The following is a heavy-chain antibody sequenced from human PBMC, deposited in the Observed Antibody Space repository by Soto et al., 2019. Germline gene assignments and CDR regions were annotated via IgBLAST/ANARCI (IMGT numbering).Heavy chain of an antibody. D-gene: IGHD2-8*01. Sequence: SETLSLTCTVSGGSISSYYWSWIRQPPGKGLEWIGYIYQSRTTNYNPSLKSRVTIAVDTSKNQFSLKLSSVTAADTAVYYCAGGRGVSGLFDYWGQGTLVTVSS. J-gene: IGHJ4*02. CDR1: GGSISSYY. V-gene: IGHV4-59*01. CDR3: AGGRGVSGLFDY. CDR2: IYQSRTT.